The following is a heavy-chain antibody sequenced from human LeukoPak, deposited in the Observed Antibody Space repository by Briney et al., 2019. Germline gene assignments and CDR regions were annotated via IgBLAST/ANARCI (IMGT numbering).Heavy chain of an antibody. J-gene: IGHJ6*02. V-gene: IGHV3-30*18. CDR3: AKDRTRDYDFWSGYYCGMDV. Sequence: GGSLRLSCAASGFTFSSYGMHWVRQAPGKGLEWVAVISYDGSNKYYADSVKGRFTISRDNSKNTLYLQMNSLRAEDTAMYYCAKDRTRDYDFWSGYYCGMDVWGQGTTVTVSS. D-gene: IGHD3-3*01. CDR2: ISYDGSNK. CDR1: GFTFSSYG.